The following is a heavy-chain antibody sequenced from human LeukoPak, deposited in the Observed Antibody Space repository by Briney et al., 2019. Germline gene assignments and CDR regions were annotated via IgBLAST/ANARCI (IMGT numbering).Heavy chain of an antibody. CDR2: TYYRSKWYN. CDR1: GDSVSSNSVA. D-gene: IGHD6-19*01. J-gene: IGHJ4*02. Sequence: SQTLSHTCAISGDSVSSNSVAWNWIRQSPSRGLEWLGSTYYRSKWYNDYPISIKGRISINPDTSKNQFSLQLTSVTPDDTAVYYCARDAGWRFDYWGQGTLVTVSS. V-gene: IGHV6-1*01. CDR3: ARDAGWRFDY.